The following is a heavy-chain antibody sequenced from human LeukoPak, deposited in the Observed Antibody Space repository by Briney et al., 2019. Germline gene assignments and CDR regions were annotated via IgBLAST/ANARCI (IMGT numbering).Heavy chain of an antibody. CDR3: ARGGGVGGATERFDY. J-gene: IGHJ4*02. CDR1: GFTFSSYW. V-gene: IGHV3-74*01. CDR2: INSDGSST. D-gene: IGHD1-26*01. Sequence: GGSLRLSCAASGFTFSSYWMHWVRQAPGKGPVWVSRINSDGSSTSYADSVKGRFTISRDNAKNTLYLQMNSLRAEDTAVYYCARGGGVGGATERFDYWGQGTLVTVSS.